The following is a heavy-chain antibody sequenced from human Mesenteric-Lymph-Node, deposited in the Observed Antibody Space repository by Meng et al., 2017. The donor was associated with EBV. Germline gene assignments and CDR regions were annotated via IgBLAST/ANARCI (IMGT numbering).Heavy chain of an antibody. CDR2: SSKSGDT. D-gene: IGHD3-3*02. CDR1: GGSFSGYH. Sequence: VTLQQVGPVLLWPSETLPLTFESCGGSFSGYHWSWIRQPPGKGLEYIGESSKSGDTTYNPSLKSRVTISVDRSRNQFSLKMASVTAADTAVYYCARGAIFGIVITYFDYWSQGTLVTVSS. V-gene: IGHV4-34*01. CDR3: ARGAIFGIVITYFDY. J-gene: IGHJ4*02.